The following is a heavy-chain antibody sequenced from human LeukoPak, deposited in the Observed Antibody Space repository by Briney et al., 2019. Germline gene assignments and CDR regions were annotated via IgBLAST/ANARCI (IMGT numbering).Heavy chain of an antibody. V-gene: IGHV3-7*01. J-gene: IGHJ4*02. Sequence: PGGSLGLSCAASGFTFRSYWMTWVRQAPGKGLEWVANIGQDGSEKYYVDSVKGRFTISRDNAKNSLYLQMNSLRAEDTAVYYCARSNSGYAESCYWGQGTLVTVSS. CDR2: IGQDGSEK. D-gene: IGHD5-12*01. CDR1: GFTFRSYW. CDR3: ARSNSGYAESCY.